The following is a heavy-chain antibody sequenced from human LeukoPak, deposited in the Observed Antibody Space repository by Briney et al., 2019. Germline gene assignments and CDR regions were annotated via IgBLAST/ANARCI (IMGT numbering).Heavy chain of an antibody. CDR3: ARDYDFWSGYHDYYYMDV. D-gene: IGHD3-3*01. Sequence: ASVKVSCKASGGTFSSYAISWVRQAPGQGLEWMGGIIPIFGTANYAQKFQGRVTITADESTSTAYMELSSLRSEDTAVYYCARDYDFWSGYHDYYYMDVWGKGTTVTVSS. J-gene: IGHJ6*03. V-gene: IGHV1-69*13. CDR1: GGTFSSYA. CDR2: IIPIFGTA.